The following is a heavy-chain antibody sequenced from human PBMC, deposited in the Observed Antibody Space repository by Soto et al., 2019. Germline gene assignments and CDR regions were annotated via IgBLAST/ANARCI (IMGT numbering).Heavy chain of an antibody. J-gene: IGHJ3*02. CDR1: GGSISSGGYY. CDR3: ARVLHYVGVTENTEAFDI. D-gene: IGHD2-2*01. Sequence: SETLSLTCTVSGGSISSGGYYWSWIRQHPGKGLEWIGYIYYSGSTYYNPSLKSRVTISVDTSKNQFSLKLSSVTAADTAVYYCARVLHYVGVTENTEAFDIWGQGTMVTVSS. V-gene: IGHV4-31*03. CDR2: IYYSGST.